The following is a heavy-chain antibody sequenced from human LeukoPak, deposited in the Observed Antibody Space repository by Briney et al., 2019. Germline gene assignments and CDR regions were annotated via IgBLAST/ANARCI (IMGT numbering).Heavy chain of an antibody. CDR2: INQGGSEK. Sequence: GGSLRLSCAASGFTFSTSWMYWVRQAPGKGLEWVANINQGGSEKNYVDSVKGRFTISRDNARNSLYLQMNSLRAEDTAVYYCARYFDNNANSDYWGQGTLVTVSS. CDR3: ARYFDNNANSDY. D-gene: IGHD3-22*01. CDR1: GFTFSTSW. J-gene: IGHJ4*02. V-gene: IGHV3-7*01.